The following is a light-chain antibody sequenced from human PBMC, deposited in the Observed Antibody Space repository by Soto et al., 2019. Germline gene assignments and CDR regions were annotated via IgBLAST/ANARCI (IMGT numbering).Light chain of an antibody. CDR1: TSNIGKYY. Sequence: QSVLSQPPSVSAAPGQRVTIFCSGSTSNIGKYYVSWYQQVPGTAPRLLIYDNNQRPSGIPDRFSGSKSGTSATLAITGLQTGDEADYYCATWDGGLTPQGVFGTGTKLTVL. V-gene: IGLV1-51*01. CDR3: ATWDGGLTPQGV. CDR2: DNN. J-gene: IGLJ1*01.